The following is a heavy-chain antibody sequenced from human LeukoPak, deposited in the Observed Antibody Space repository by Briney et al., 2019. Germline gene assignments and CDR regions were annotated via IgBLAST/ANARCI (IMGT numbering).Heavy chain of an antibody. D-gene: IGHD6-25*01. J-gene: IGHJ4*02. Sequence: ASVTVSCKASDYTFTSYGIAWVRQPPAPGLEWVGWVNTNNGDTNYAQKIQGRVTMTTDTSTTTAYMELRNLRSDDTAVYFCVRLRAAPAFFDHWGQGTLVTVSS. CDR3: VRLRAAPAFFDH. CDR1: DYTFTSYG. CDR2: VNTNNGDT. V-gene: IGHV1-18*01.